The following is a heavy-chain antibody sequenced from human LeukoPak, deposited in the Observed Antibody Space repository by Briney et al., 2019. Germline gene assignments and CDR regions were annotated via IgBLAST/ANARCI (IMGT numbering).Heavy chain of an antibody. D-gene: IGHD6-6*01. CDR3: AKIAARDTGEGY. CDR2: INPSGDST. J-gene: IGHJ4*02. CDR1: GYTFTSNH. Sequence: ASVKISCKASGYTFTSNHIHWVRQAPGQGLEWMGVINPSGDSTSYAPNFQGRVTVTRDTSTSAVYMELSSLRSEDTAIYYCAKIAARDTGEGYWGQGTLVTVSS. V-gene: IGHV1-46*01.